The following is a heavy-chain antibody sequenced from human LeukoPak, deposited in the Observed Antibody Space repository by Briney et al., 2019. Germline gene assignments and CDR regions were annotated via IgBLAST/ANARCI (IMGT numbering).Heavy chain of an antibody. V-gene: IGHV4-4*07. D-gene: IGHD1-26*01. CDR2: IYTSGST. J-gene: IGHJ4*02. CDR3: VREGQVVGRTMSDY. Sequence: SGTLSLTCTVSGGSISSYYWSWIRQPAGKGLEWIGRIYTSGSTNYNPSLKSRVTMSVDTSKNQFSLRLSSVTAADTAVYYCVREGQVVGRTMSDYWGQGTLVTVSS. CDR1: GGSISSYY.